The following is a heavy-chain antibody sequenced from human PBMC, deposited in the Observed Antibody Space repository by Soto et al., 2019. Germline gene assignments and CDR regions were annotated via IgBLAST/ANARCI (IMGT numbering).Heavy chain of an antibody. V-gene: IGHV3-23*01. CDR3: AKDGGYGSGSYCTDY. CDR2: ISGSGGST. D-gene: IGHD3-10*01. J-gene: IGHJ4*02. Sequence: GASVKVSCKASGGTFSSYAMSWVRQAPGKGLEWVSAISGSGGSTYYADSVKGRFTISRDNSKNTLYLQMNSLRAEDTAVYYCAKDGGYGSGSYCTDYWGQGTLVTVSS. CDR1: GGTFSSYA.